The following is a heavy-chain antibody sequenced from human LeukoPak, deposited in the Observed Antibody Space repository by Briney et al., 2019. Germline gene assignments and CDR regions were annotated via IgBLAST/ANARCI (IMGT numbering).Heavy chain of an antibody. CDR2: INPNSGDT. CDR3: ARDAWSVGATNLYYFDY. CDR1: EYTFTDYY. J-gene: IGHJ4*02. D-gene: IGHD1-26*01. V-gene: IGHV1-2*02. Sequence: ASVKVSCKASEYTFTDYYMHWVRQAPGQGLEWMGWINPNSGDTNYAQKFQGRVTMTRDPSISTAYMELSRLRFDDTAVYYCARDAWSVGATNLYYFDYWGQGTLVTVSS.